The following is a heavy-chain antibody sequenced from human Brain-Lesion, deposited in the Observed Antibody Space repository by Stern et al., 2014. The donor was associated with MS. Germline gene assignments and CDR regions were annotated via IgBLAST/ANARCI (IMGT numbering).Heavy chain of an antibody. V-gene: IGHV1-2*02. CDR1: GYIFTGYY. CDR2: INPNTRGP. CDR3: ARDQRGITIFGVVTDYYYLGMDV. Sequence: QVQLVESGAEVKKPGASVKVSCKTSGYIFTGYYIPWVRQAPGQGLEWMAWINPNTRGPKYEQKVQSRVPMSRDTSISTAYVELSSLTSDDTAVYYCARDQRGITIFGVVTDYYYLGMDVWGQGTTVTVSS. D-gene: IGHD3-3*01. J-gene: IGHJ6*02.